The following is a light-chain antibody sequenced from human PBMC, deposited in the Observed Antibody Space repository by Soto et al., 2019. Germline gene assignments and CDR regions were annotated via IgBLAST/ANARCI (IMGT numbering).Light chain of an antibody. J-gene: IGKJ4*01. CDR1: QSVSSY. V-gene: IGKV3-11*01. CDR3: QQRSNWPPALT. Sequence: MVLTQSPATVSLSPRGIASLSCRGIQSVSSYLAWYQQKPGQAPRLLIYDASNRATGIPARFSGSGSGTDFTLTISSLEPEDFAVYYCQQRSNWPPALTFGGGTKVDI. CDR2: DAS.